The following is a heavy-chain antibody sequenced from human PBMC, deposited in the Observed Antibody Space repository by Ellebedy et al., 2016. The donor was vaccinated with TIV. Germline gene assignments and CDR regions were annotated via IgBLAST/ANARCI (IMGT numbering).Heavy chain of an antibody. CDR1: GGSIRSSTYY. V-gene: IGHV4-39*07. CDR3: ARAAWTWYIDL. J-gene: IGHJ2*01. CDR2: IFYSGSA. Sequence: MPSETLSLTCTVSGGSIRSSTYYWAWIRQPPGKGLEWLGNIFYSGSAYYNTSLQSRVTMSVDTSKNQFSLKLNSVTAADTAVYVCARAAWTWYIDLWGRGTPVKVSS. D-gene: IGHD1-1*01.